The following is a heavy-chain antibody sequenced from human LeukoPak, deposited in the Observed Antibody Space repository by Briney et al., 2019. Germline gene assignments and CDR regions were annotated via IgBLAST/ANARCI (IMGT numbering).Heavy chain of an antibody. CDR3: ARDPSMNAPFFDY. Sequence: GGSLRLSCAASGFTFSSYGMHWVRQAPGKGLEWVAVIWYDGSNKYYADSVKGRITISRDNSKNTLYLQMNSLRAEDTAVYYCARDPSMNAPFFDYWGQGTLVTVSS. D-gene: IGHD1-1*01. CDR2: IWYDGSNK. V-gene: IGHV3-33*01. CDR1: GFTFSSYG. J-gene: IGHJ4*02.